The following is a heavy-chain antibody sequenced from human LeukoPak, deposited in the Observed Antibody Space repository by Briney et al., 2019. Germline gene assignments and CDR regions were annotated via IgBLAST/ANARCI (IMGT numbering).Heavy chain of an antibody. J-gene: IGHJ6*03. V-gene: IGHV3-30*02. D-gene: IGHD3-9*01. CDR2: IRYDGSHK. Sequence: GESMRLSCAVSGFTFSIYGMHWVRQATGEGLGWEAFIRYDGSHKYHTASVKGRFTLSSDNSKSTMYLQMNSLRAEDTAVYYCAKDSRQPGRYYDIMTGYFQYYYYYMDVWGKGTTVTISS. CDR1: GFTFSIYG. CDR3: AKDSRQPGRYYDIMTGYFQYYYYYMDV.